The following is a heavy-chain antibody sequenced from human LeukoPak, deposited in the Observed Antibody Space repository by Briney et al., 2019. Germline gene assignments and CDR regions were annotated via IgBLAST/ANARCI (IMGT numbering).Heavy chain of an antibody. CDR2: IYYSGST. CDR3: ARERARRIDY. D-gene: IGHD1-14*01. CDR1: GDSITSNSFY. Sequence: SETLSLTCTVSGDSITSNSFYRAWIRQPPGKGLEWIGYIYYSGSTNYNPSLKSRVTISVDTSKNQFSLKLSSVTAADTAVYYCARERARRIDYWGQGTLVTVSS. V-gene: IGHV4-61*01. J-gene: IGHJ4*02.